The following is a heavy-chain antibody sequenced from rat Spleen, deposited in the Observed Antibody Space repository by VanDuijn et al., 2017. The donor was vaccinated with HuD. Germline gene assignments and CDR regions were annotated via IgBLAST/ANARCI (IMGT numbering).Heavy chain of an antibody. CDR2: ISYDGSST. CDR1: GFTFSDYN. V-gene: IGHV5-7*01. J-gene: IGHJ3*01. Sequence: EVQLVESGGGLVQPGRSIKLSCAASGFTFSDYNMAWVRQAPKKGLEWVATISYDGSSTYYRDSVKGRFTISRDNAKSTLYLQMDSLRSEDTATYYWARAVNGVAATWFRYGGRCAMVTV. D-gene: IGHD1-11*01. CDR3: ARAVNGVAATWFRY.